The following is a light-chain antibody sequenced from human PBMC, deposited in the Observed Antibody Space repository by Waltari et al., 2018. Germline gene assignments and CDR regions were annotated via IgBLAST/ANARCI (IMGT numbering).Light chain of an antibody. V-gene: IGLV2-14*03. CDR1: SSYACGYNY. J-gene: IGLJ1*01. Sequence: QSALTQPASVSGSPGQSITISCTGTSSYACGYNYVSWYQQHPGKAPKLMIYDVSNRPSGVSNRFSGSKSGNTASLTISGLQAEDEADYYCSSYTSSSTPYYVFGTGTKVTVL. CDR3: SSYTSSSTPYYV. CDR2: DVS.